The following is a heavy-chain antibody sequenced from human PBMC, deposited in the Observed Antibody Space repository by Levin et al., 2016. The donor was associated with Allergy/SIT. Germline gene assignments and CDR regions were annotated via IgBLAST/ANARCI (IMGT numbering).Heavy chain of an antibody. Sequence: SETLSLTCTVSGGSISSYYWSWIRQPPGKGLEWIGYIYYSGSTNYNPSLKSRVTISVDTSKNQFSLKLSSVTAADTAVYYCAIYSLTYGMDVWGQGTTVTVSS. J-gene: IGHJ6*02. D-gene: IGHD2-15*01. CDR2: IYYSGST. V-gene: IGHV4-59*01. CDR1: GGSISSYY. CDR3: AIYSLTYGMDV.